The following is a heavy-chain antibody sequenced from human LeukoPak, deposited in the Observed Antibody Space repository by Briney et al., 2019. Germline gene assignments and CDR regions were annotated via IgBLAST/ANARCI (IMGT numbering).Heavy chain of an antibody. J-gene: IGHJ3*02. Sequence: PSETLSLTCTVSGGSLSSYYWSWIRQPPGKGLEWIGYIYYSGSTNYNPSLKSRVTISVNTSKNQFSLKLSSVTAADTAVYYCARGCSGGSCYNAFDIWGQGTMVTVSS. D-gene: IGHD2-15*01. CDR2: IYYSGST. CDR3: ARGCSGGSCYNAFDI. V-gene: IGHV4-59*01. CDR1: GGSLSSYY.